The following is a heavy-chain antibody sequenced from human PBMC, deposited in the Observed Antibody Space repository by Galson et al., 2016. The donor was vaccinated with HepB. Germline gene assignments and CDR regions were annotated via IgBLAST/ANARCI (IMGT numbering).Heavy chain of an antibody. CDR2: ISGTSQTT. Sequence: SLRLSCAASGFEFSDYYMSWVRQAPGKGLEWLSYISGTSQTTYYADSVKGRFTISRDNANNSVYLQMDNLQAGDTAIYYCARDRKPFYYDGTGLHWGQGSLVIVSS. CDR1: GFEFSDYY. CDR3: ARDRKPFYYDGTGLH. V-gene: IGHV3-11*01. D-gene: IGHD3-22*01. J-gene: IGHJ1*01.